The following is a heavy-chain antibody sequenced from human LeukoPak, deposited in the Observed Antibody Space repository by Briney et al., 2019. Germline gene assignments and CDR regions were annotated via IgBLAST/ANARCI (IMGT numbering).Heavy chain of an antibody. CDR1: GDSVSSNSAA. V-gene: IGHV6-1*01. CDR2: TYYRSKWYN. J-gene: IGHJ3*02. D-gene: IGHD1-1*01. CDR3: ARDGAATTDAFDI. Sequence: SQTLSLTCAISGDSVSSNSAAWNWLRQSPSRGLEWLGRTYYRSKWYNDYAVSVESRITINPDTSKNQFSLQLNSVTPEDTAVYYCARDGAATTDAFDIWGQGTMVTVSS.